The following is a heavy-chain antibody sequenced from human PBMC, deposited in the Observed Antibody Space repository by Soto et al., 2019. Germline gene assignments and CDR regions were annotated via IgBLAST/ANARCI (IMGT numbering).Heavy chain of an antibody. J-gene: IGHJ6*02. CDR1: GGTFSSYT. CDR2: IIPILGIA. CDR3: ASKSAYCSSTSCYSSTPYGMDV. D-gene: IGHD2-2*01. Sequence: QVQLVQSGAEVKKPGSSVKVSCKASGGTFSSYTISWVRQAPGQGLEWMGRIIPILGIANYAQKFQGRVTIPADKSTSTAYRELSSLRPEDTAVYYCASKSAYCSSTSCYSSTPYGMDVWGQGTTVTVSS. V-gene: IGHV1-69*02.